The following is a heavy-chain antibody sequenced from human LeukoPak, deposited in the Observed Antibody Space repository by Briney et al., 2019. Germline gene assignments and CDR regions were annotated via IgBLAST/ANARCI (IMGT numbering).Heavy chain of an antibody. CDR2: INPNSGGT. D-gene: IGHD3-16*02. CDR3: ARSTMGFGGVIAARAGLDY. V-gene: IGHV1-2*02. J-gene: IGHJ4*02. CDR1: GYTFTGYY. Sequence: ASVKVSCKASGYTFTGYYMHWVRQAPGQGLEWMGWINPNSGGTNYAQKFQGRVTMTRDTSISTAYMELSRLRSDDTAVNYCARSTMGFGGVIAARAGLDYWGQGTLVTVSS.